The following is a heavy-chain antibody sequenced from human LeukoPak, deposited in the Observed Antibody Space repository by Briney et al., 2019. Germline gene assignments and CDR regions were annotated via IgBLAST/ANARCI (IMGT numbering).Heavy chain of an antibody. CDR2: ISGSGGST. CDR1: GFTFSSYA. CDR3: AKARLYYYYGMDV. D-gene: IGHD3-22*01. Sequence: GGSLRLSCAAPGFTFSSYAMSWVRQAPGKGLEWVSGISGSGGSTYYADSVKGRFTISRDNSKNTLYLQMNSLRAEDTAVYYCAKARLYYYYGMDVWGQGTTVTVSS. V-gene: IGHV3-23*01. J-gene: IGHJ6*02.